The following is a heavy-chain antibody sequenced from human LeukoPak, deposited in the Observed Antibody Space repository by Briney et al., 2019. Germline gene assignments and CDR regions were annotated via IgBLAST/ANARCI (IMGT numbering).Heavy chain of an antibody. Sequence: GSLRLSCAASGFTFSNAWMSWVRQAPGKGLEWVGRIKSKTDGGTTDYAAPVKGRFTISRDDSKNTLYLQMNSLKTEDTAVYYCTTGYDYVWGSPPVWGQGTLVTVSS. D-gene: IGHD3-16*01. CDR2: IKSKTDGGTT. J-gene: IGHJ4*02. CDR3: TTGYDYVWGSPPV. CDR1: GFTFSNAW. V-gene: IGHV3-15*01.